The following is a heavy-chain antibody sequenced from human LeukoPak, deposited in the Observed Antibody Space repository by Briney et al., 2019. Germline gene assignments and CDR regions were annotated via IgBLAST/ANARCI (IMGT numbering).Heavy chain of an antibody. CDR3: ARRTGLGYCSGGSCYSAGVSYFDY. Sequence: LSETLSLTCTVSGGSISSSSHYWGWIRQPPGQGLEWIGSIYYSGTTAYTPSLKSRVTISVDTSKNQFSLQLSSVTAADTAVYYCARRTGLGYCSGGSCYSAGVSYFDYWVQGTLVTVSS. J-gene: IGHJ4*02. CDR2: IYYSGTT. CDR1: GGSISSSSHY. V-gene: IGHV4-39*01. D-gene: IGHD2-15*01.